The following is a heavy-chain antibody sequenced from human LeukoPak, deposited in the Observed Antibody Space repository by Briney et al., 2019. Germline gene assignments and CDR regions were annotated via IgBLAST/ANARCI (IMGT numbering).Heavy chain of an antibody. CDR3: AHTGTMIVVVPYYFDY. Sequence: SGPTQVNPTQTLTLTCTFSGFSLSTSGVGVGWIRQPPGKALEWLALIYWDDDKRYSPSLKSRLTITKDTSKNQVVLTMTNMDPVDTATYYCAHTGTMIVVVPYYFDYWGQGTLVTVSS. D-gene: IGHD3-22*01. CDR2: IYWDDDK. V-gene: IGHV2-5*02. CDR1: GFSLSTSGVG. J-gene: IGHJ4*02.